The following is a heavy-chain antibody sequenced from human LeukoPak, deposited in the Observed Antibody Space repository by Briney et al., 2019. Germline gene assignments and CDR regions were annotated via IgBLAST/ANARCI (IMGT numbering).Heavy chain of an antibody. CDR2: INPNSGGT. CDR3: ARDHKRTKIAAAGDY. J-gene: IGHJ4*02. Sequence: ASVKVSCKASGYTFTGYYMHWVRPAPGQGLAWMGWINPNSGGTNYAQKLQGRVTMTRDTSISTAYMELSRLRSDDTAVYYCARDHKRTKIAAAGDYWGQGTLVTVSS. CDR1: GYTFTGYY. V-gene: IGHV1-2*02. D-gene: IGHD6-13*01.